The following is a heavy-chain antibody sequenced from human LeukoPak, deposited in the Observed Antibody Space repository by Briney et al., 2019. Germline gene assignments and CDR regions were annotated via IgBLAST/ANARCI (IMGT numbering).Heavy chain of an antibody. D-gene: IGHD6-13*01. CDR2: INSDGSST. Sequence: GGSLRLSCAASGFTFSSYWMHWVRQAPGKGLVWVSRINSDGSSTSYADSVKGRFTISRDNARNTLYLQMNSLRAEDTAVYYCVVAAAGTFDYWGQGTLVTVSS. J-gene: IGHJ4*02. V-gene: IGHV3-74*01. CDR1: GFTFSSYW. CDR3: VVAAAGTFDY.